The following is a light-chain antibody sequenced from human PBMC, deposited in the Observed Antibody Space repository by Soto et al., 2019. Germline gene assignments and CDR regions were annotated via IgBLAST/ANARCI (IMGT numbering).Light chain of an antibody. J-gene: IGKJ1*01. Sequence: EIVMTQSPATLSVSPGERATLSCRASQSVSSNLAWYQQKPGQAPRLLIYGASTRATGIPARFSGSGSGTXXTXTXSSXQSEDFAVYYCQQYNNWPPWTFGQGTKVEIK. CDR1: QSVSSN. CDR2: GAS. CDR3: QQYNNWPPWT. V-gene: IGKV3-15*01.